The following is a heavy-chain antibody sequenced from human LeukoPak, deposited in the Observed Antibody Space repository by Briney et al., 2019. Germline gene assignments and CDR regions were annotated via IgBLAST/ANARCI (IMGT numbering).Heavy chain of an antibody. Sequence: SQTLSLTCTVSGGSLSSGGYYWSWIRQPPGTGLEWIGEINHSGSTNYNPSLKSRVTISVDTSKNQFSLKLSSVTAADTAVYYCARGRKAVAAPRAGYFDYWGQGTLVTVSS. V-gene: IGHV4-34*01. J-gene: IGHJ4*02. CDR2: INHSGST. D-gene: IGHD6-19*01. CDR3: ARGRKAVAAPRAGYFDY. CDR1: GGSLSSGGYY.